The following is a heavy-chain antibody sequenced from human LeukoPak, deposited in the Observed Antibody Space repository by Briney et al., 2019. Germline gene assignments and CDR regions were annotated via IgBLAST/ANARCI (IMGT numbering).Heavy chain of an antibody. J-gene: IGHJ4*02. D-gene: IGHD5/OR15-5a*01. Sequence: WGSLRLSCAASGFTFSSYSMNWVRQAPGKGLEWVSSISSSSSYIYYADSVKGRFTISRDNAKNSLYLQMNSLRAEDTAVYYCARDTTIVSPPDYWGQGTLVTVSS. V-gene: IGHV3-21*01. CDR2: ISSSSSYI. CDR3: ARDTTIVSPPDY. CDR1: GFTFSSYS.